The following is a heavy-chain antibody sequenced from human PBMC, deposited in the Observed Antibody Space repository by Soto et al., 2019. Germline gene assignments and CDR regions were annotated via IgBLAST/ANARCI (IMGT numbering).Heavy chain of an antibody. CDR2: IYYSGST. D-gene: IGHD3-9*01. V-gene: IGHV4-39*01. CDR1: CGSIISSSYY. J-gene: IGHJ5*02. Sequence: PSATLSLTSTVSCGSIISSSYYWGWIRQPPGKGLEWIGSIYYSGSTYYNPSLKSRVTISVDTSKNQFSLKLSSVTAADTAVYYCARPAPYDILTGYSFDPWGQGTLVTVSS. CDR3: ARPAPYDILTGYSFDP.